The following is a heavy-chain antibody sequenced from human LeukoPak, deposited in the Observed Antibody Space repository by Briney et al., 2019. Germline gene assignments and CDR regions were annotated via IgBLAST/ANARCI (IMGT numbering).Heavy chain of an antibody. V-gene: IGHV4-39*07. CDR3: ARDFRIVAARQGLGTDY. Sequence: SETLSLTCTVSGGSISSSSDYWGWIRQPPGKGLEWIGSIYYSGSTYYNPSLKSRVTISVDTSKNQFSLKLSSVTAADTAVYYCARDFRIVAARQGLGTDYWGQGTLVTVSS. J-gene: IGHJ4*02. CDR1: GGSISSSSDY. D-gene: IGHD6-6*01. CDR2: IYYSGST.